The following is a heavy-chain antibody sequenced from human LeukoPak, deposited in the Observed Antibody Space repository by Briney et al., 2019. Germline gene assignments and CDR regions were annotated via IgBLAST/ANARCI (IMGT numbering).Heavy chain of an antibody. CDR2: IYYSGST. CDR3: ASGDMGSLDL. CDR1: GGSISSYY. Sequence: SETLSLTCTVSGGSISSYYWSWIRQPPGKGLEWIGYIYYSGSTNYNPSLKSRVTISVDTSKNQFSLKLSSVTVTDTAVYYCASGDMGSLDLWGRGTLVTVSS. V-gene: IGHV4-59*08. J-gene: IGHJ2*01. D-gene: IGHD7-27*01.